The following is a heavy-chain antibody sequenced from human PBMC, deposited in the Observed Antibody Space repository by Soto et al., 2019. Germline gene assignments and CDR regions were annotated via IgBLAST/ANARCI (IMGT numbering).Heavy chain of an antibody. CDR1: GGSISSYY. CDR2: IYYSGST. Sequence: KPSETLSLTCTVSGGSISSYYWSWIRQPPGKGLEWIGYIYYSGSTNYNPSLKSRVTISVDTSKNQFSLKLSSVTAADTAVYYCARDLRGTGGMDVWGQGTTVTVSS. CDR3: ARDLRGTGGMDV. D-gene: IGHD1-1*01. J-gene: IGHJ6*02. V-gene: IGHV4-59*01.